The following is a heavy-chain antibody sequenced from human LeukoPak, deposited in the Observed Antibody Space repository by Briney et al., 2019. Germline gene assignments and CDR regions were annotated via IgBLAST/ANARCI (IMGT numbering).Heavy chain of an antibody. CDR1: GGSFNGYY. D-gene: IGHD3-10*01. CDR2: INHSGST. CDR3: ARDLPYYYGSGSPRFDY. J-gene: IGHJ4*02. Sequence: PSETLSLTCAVYGGSFNGYYWSWIRQPAGKGLEWIGEINHSGSTNYNPSLKSRVTISVDTSKNQFSLKLSSVTAADTAVYYCARDLPYYYGSGSPRFDYWGQGTLVTVSS. V-gene: IGHV4-34*01.